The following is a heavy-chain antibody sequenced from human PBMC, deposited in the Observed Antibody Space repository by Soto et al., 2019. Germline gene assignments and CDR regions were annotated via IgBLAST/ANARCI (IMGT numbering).Heavy chain of an antibody. J-gene: IGHJ6*02. CDR2: IIPVLGVT. CDR1: GSTFSSYT. D-gene: IGHD2-21*02. CDR3: ARRRYCGADCYSKYYYGMDL. Sequence: QVQLVQSGAEVKKPGSSVKVSCRASGSTFSSYTVSWVRQAPGQGLEWMGRIIPVLGVTNYAPKFKGSVTITADKSKRTVYMELSSLRSGDTAIYYCARRRYCGADCYSKYYYGMDLWGQGTTVTVSS. V-gene: IGHV1-69*02.